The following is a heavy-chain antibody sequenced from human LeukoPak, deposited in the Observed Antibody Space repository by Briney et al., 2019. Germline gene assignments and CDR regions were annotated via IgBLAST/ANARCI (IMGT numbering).Heavy chain of an antibody. D-gene: IGHD6-13*01. CDR1: GGTFSSYA. CDR3: ATEGSIAAAGRNDY. J-gene: IGHJ4*02. V-gene: IGHV1-69*05. Sequence: SVKVSCKASGGTFSSYAISWVRQAPGQGLEWMGGIIPIFGTANYAQKFQGRVTITTDESTSTAYMELSSLRSEDTAVYYCATEGSIAAAGRNDYWGQGTLVTVSS. CDR2: IIPIFGTA.